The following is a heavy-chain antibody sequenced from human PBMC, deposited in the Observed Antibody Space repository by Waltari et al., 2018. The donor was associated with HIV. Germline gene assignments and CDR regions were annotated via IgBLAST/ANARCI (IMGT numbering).Heavy chain of an antibody. D-gene: IGHD3-3*02. CDR1: GFTFSTYS. V-gene: IGHV3-7*01. J-gene: IGHJ3*02. CDR2: IKEDGSGE. CDR3: AREPLGRADI. Sequence: EVQLVESGGGLVQHGGSLRLSCAASGFTFSTYSMSWVRQAPGKGLECVAKIKEDGSGEEYVDSVKDRFTVSRDNGKNSLYLQMNRLRVEDTAVYYCAREPLGRADIWGQGTMVTVSS.